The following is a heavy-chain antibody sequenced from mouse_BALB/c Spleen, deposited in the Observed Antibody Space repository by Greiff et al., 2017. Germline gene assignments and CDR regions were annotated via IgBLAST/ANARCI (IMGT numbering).Heavy chain of an antibody. CDR2: ISYSGST. CDR1: GYSITSDYA. J-gene: IGHJ3*01. D-gene: IGHD4-1*01. Sequence: EVQLQQSGPGLVKPSQSLSLTCTVTGYSITSDYAWNWIRQFPGNKLEWMGYISYSGSTSYNPSLKSRISITRDTSKNQFFLQLNSVTTEDTATYYCARFELGPFAYWGQGTLVTVSA. CDR3: ARFELGPFAY. V-gene: IGHV3-2*02.